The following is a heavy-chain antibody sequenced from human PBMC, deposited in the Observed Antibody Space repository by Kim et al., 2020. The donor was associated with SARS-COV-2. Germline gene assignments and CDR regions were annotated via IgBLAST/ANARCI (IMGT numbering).Heavy chain of an antibody. J-gene: IGHJ4*02. D-gene: IGHD6-13*01. CDR1: GFTFGGYA. CDR3: TRAHSGWYEDY. CDR2: ISSSAYGGST. Sequence: GGSLRLSCTASGFTFGGYAMSWFRQAPGKGLEWVAFISSSAYGGSTEYAASVKGRFTISRDDSKSIPYLQMNSLKTEDTAVYYGTRAHSGWYEDYWGQGTLVTVSS. V-gene: IGHV3-49*03.